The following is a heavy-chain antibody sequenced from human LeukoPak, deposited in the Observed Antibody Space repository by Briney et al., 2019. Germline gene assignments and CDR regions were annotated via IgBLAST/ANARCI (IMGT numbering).Heavy chain of an antibody. Sequence: ASVKVSCKASGGTFSSYAISWVRQAPGQGLEWMGGIIPVFGTANYAQKFQGRVTITADESTSTAYMELSSLRSEDTAVYYCARPTDSSGLYFDYWGQGTLVTVSS. CDR3: ARPTDSSGLYFDY. D-gene: IGHD3-22*01. CDR1: GGTFSSYA. V-gene: IGHV1-69*13. CDR2: IIPVFGTA. J-gene: IGHJ4*02.